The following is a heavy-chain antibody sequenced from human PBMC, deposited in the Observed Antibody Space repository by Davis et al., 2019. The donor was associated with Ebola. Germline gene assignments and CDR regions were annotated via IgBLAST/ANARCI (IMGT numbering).Heavy chain of an antibody. Sequence: GGSLRLSCAASGFTFSSYAMHWVRQAPGKGLEWVAVISYDGSNKYYADSVKGRFTISRDNSKNTLYLQMNSLRAEDTAVYYCARDSRVRYIPLYGMDVWGQGTTVTVSS. CDR3: ARDSRVRYIPLYGMDV. D-gene: IGHD2-21*01. V-gene: IGHV3-30-3*01. J-gene: IGHJ6*02. CDR1: GFTFSSYA. CDR2: ISYDGSNK.